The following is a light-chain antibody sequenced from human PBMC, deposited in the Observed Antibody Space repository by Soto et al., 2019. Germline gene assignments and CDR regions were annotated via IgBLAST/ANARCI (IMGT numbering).Light chain of an antibody. V-gene: IGKV1-13*02. CDR1: QGISSA. CDR3: QQFNIYPLT. CDR2: AAS. Sequence: AIQLTQSPSSLSASVGDRLTITCRASQGISSALAWYQQKPGKPPKLLIHAASSLESGVPSRFSGSGSGTDFTLTISSLQPEDFATYYCQQFNIYPLTFGGGTKVDIK. J-gene: IGKJ4*01.